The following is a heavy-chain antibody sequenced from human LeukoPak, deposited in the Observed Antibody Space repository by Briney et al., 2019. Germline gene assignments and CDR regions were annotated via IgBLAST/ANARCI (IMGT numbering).Heavy chain of an antibody. Sequence: ASVKVSCKASGHTFTGYYMHWVRQAPGQGLEWMGWINPNSGGTNYAQKFQGRVTMTRDTSIRTAYMELSRLRYDDTAMYYCARSRDDYNPWYFDYWGQGTLVTVSS. J-gene: IGHJ4*02. V-gene: IGHV1-2*02. CDR2: INPNSGGT. CDR3: ARSRDDYNPWYFDY. D-gene: IGHD5-24*01. CDR1: GHTFTGYY.